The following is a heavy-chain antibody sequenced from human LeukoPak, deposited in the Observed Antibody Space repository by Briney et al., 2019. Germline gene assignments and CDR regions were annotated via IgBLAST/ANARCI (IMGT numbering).Heavy chain of an antibody. CDR3: ARGGYCGGDCPSNFDY. D-gene: IGHD2-21*02. J-gene: IGHJ4*02. Sequence: GGSLRLSCAASGFTFSSYWMNWARQAPGKGLEWVASINHNGNVNYYVDSVKGRFTISRDNAKNSLYLQMNSLRAEDTAVYYCARGGYCGGDCPSNFDYWGQGTLVTVSS. CDR2: INHNGNVN. V-gene: IGHV3-7*01. CDR1: GFTFSSYW.